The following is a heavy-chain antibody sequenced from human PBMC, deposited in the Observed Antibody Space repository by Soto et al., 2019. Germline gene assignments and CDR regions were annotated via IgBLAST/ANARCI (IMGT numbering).Heavy chain of an antibody. J-gene: IGHJ6*02. Sequence: PGESLKISCKGSGYSFNKYWIGWVRQMPWKGLEWMGVIYPGDSDIRYGPSFQGQVTISADMSISTAYLQWSSLKASDTAIYYCARRHYCRGDCTINPEDYYGMDVCGQETTLTVSS. V-gene: IGHV5-51*01. CDR3: ARRHYCRGDCTINPEDYYGMDV. CDR1: GYSFNKYW. CDR2: IYPGDSDI. D-gene: IGHD2-21*02.